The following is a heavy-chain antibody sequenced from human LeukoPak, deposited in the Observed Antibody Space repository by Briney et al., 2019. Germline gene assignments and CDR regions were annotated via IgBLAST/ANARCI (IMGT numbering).Heavy chain of an antibody. J-gene: IGHJ4*02. D-gene: IGHD4-23*01. CDR2: IIPIFGTA. CDR1: GGTFSSYA. Sequence: SVKVSCEASGGTFSSYAISWVRQAPGQGLEWMGGIIPIFGTANYAQKFQGRVTITADESTSTAYMELSSLRSEDTAVYYCARDWSDGGICAYWGQGTLVTVSS. CDR3: ARDWSDGGICAY. V-gene: IGHV1-69*01.